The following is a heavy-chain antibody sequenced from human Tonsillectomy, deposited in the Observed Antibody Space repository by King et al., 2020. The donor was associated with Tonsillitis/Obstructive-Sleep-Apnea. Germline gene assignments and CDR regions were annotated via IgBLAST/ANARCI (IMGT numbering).Heavy chain of an antibody. D-gene: IGHD1-7*01. CDR3: ASDLTATTTGFDY. Sequence: QVQLVESGAEVKKPGASVKVSCKASGYTFTGYHMYWVRQAPGQGLEWMGWINPNSGGTNYAQKFQGRVTMTRDTSISTAYMELSRLRYDDTAVYYCASDLTATTTGFDYWGQGTLVTVSS. V-gene: IGHV1-2*02. CDR2: INPNSGGT. CDR1: GYTFTGYH. J-gene: IGHJ4*02.